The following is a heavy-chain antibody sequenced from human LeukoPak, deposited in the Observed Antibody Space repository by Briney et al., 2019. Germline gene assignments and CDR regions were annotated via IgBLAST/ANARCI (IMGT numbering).Heavy chain of an antibody. D-gene: IGHD3-16*01. V-gene: IGHV3-9*01. Sequence: GGSLRLSCAASGFTFDDYIMHWVRHAPGKGLEWVSGINWSSGGIGYADSVKGRFTISRDNAKNSLYLQMNSLRAEDTALYYCAKDMSITLGGVIAKANYGMDVWGQGTTVTVSS. CDR1: GFTFDDYI. CDR3: AKDMSITLGGVIAKANYGMDV. J-gene: IGHJ6*02. CDR2: INWSSGGI.